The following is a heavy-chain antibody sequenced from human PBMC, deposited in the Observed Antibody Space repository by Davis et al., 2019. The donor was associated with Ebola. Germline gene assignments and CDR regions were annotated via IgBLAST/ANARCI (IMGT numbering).Heavy chain of an antibody. Sequence: SSVPVSCLTSRGSFSSHPISWVRQAPRQGLEWMGGIIPIFDTPHYAQKFQGRITITADASTSTAYMELSSLRSEDTATYFCARDFDGGNYYFDYWGPGTPVTVSS. J-gene: IGHJ4*02. CDR1: RGSFSSHP. CDR3: ARDFDGGNYYFDY. V-gene: IGHV1-69*13. D-gene: IGHD3-9*01. CDR2: IIPIFDTP.